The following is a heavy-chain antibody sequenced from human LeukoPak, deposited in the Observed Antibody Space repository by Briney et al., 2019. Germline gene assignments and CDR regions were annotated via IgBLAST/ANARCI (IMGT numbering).Heavy chain of an antibody. D-gene: IGHD4-17*01. J-gene: IGHJ4*02. CDR2: INPHNGGA. CDR3: ARGGAGSAYYGWDFFRFDY. CDR1: EDSFTGYY. V-gene: IGHV1-2*02. Sequence: ASVKVSCKASEDSFTGYYIHWVRQAPGQGPEWMGWINPHNGGAKYADRLQGRVTMTRDTFIGTAYMELSRLRSDDTAVYYCARGGAGSAYYGWDFFRFDYWGQGTLVTVSS.